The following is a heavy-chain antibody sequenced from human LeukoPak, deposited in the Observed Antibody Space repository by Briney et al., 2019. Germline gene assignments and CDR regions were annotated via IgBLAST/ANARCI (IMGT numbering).Heavy chain of an antibody. CDR2: IHYSGSA. CDR3: ARVSAWPYYFDY. J-gene: IGHJ4*02. CDR1: GGSISSTNYY. Sequence: SETLSLTCSVSGGSISSTNYYWGWIRQPPGKGLECIGSIHYSGSAYYIPSLKSRLTISLGTSKIQFSLNLSSVTAADTAVYYCARVSAWPYYFDYWGQGTLVTVSS. V-gene: IGHV4-39*07.